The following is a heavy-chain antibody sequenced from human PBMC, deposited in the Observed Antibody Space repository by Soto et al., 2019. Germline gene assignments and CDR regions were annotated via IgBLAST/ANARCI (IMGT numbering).Heavy chain of an antibody. CDR1: GGTFSSYA. D-gene: IGHD2-2*01. Sequence: QVQLVQSGAEVKKPGSSVKVSCKASGGTFSSYAISWVRQAPGQGLEWMGGIIPIFGTANYAQKFQGRVTITADESTGTAYMELSSLRSEDTAVYYCAGAPSRVDCSSTSCCHQSYYYYGMDVWGQGTTVTVSS. V-gene: IGHV1-69*01. CDR2: IIPIFGTA. CDR3: AGAPSRVDCSSTSCCHQSYYYYGMDV. J-gene: IGHJ6*02.